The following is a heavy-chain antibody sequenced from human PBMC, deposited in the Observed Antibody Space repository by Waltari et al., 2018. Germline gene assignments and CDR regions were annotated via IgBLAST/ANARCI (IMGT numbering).Heavy chain of an antibody. CDR1: GFSFKTFR. J-gene: IGHJ4*02. Sequence: ELQLVYSGGGLIQPGGSLRLSCGFSGFSFKTFRMNWVSQAPGKGLEWVGFVSSNGYTKYYPDSVKGRFTASRDNAKNSLDLQMNSLRVEDTAVYYCARVQDYDSSGSFDYWGQGILVTVSS. V-gene: IGHV3-48*03. D-gene: IGHD3-22*01. CDR3: ARVQDYDSSGSFDY. CDR2: VSSNGYTK.